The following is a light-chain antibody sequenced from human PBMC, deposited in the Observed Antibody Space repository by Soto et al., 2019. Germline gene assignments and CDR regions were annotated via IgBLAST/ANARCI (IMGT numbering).Light chain of an antibody. Sequence: EIVMTQSPVTLSVSPGERATLSCRASQSVSGNLAWYQQKPGQAPRLLIYGVSARATGIPARFSGSGFGTEFTLTISSLQYEDFAIYYCQQYNFWPDTFGHGTKV. CDR3: QQYNFWPDT. V-gene: IGKV3-15*01. J-gene: IGKJ1*01. CDR2: GVS. CDR1: QSVSGN.